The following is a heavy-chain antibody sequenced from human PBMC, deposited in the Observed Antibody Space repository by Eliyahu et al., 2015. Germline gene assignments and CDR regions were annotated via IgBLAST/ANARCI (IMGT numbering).Heavy chain of an antibody. CDR3: ATAPSGTYFLLDY. CDR1: GYRLSXLA. CDR2: GLGET. D-gene: IGHD1-26*01. V-gene: IGHV1-24*01. Sequence: QVQLVQSGAELKKPGAXVKVXCKVSGYRLSXLAIHWMRQAPGKGPEWMGGGLGETIYAQKFQGRVTMSEDTSADTAYMELRTLTSDDTAVYYCATAPSGTYFLLDYWGQGTLVTVSS. J-gene: IGHJ4*02.